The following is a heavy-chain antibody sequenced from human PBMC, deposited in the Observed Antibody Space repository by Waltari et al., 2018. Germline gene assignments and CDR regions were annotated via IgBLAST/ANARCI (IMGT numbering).Heavy chain of an antibody. J-gene: IGHJ4*02. V-gene: IGHV4-4*07. Sequence: QVQLQESGPGLVKPFETLSLTCTVSGGSISSYHWSWIRQPGGKGLEWIGRILTSGSTNYNPSLKSRVTMSVDTSKNRFSLKVNSVTAADTAVYYCARSAYASGSRLDYWGQGNLVTVSS. CDR1: GGSISSYH. CDR2: ILTSGST. CDR3: ARSAYASGSRLDY. D-gene: IGHD3-10*01.